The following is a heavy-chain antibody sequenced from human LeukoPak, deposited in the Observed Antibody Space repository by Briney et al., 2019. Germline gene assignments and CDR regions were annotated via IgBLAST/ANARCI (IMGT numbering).Heavy chain of an antibody. V-gene: IGHV3-74*01. J-gene: IGHJ4*02. D-gene: IGHD3-10*01. CDR3: VRLTAGSPFDY. CDR1: GFTFINYW. CDR2: INSDGGST. Sequence: PGGSLRLSCAASGFTFINYWMHWVRQAPGKGLVWVSGINSDGGSTDYAESVKGRFTISRGNAQNTLYLQMNSLRAEDTAVYFCVRLTAGSPFDYWGQGTLVTVSS.